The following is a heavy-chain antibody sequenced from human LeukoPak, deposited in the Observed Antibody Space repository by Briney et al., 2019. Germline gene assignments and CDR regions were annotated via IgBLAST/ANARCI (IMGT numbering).Heavy chain of an antibody. V-gene: IGHV4-59*01. CDR1: GGSISSYY. Sequence: SETLSLTCTVSGGSISSYYWSWIRQPPGKGLEWIGYIYYSGSTNYNPSLKSRVTISVDTSKNQFSLKLSSVTAADTAVYYCAREVRGYGYGPMYYFDYWGQGTLVTVSS. CDR2: IYYSGST. D-gene: IGHD5-18*01. CDR3: AREVRGYGYGPMYYFDY. J-gene: IGHJ4*02.